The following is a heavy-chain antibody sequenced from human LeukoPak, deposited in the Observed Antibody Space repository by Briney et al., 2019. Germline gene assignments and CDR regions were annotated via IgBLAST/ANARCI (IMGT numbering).Heavy chain of an antibody. Sequence: SETLPLTCAVYGGSFSGYYWSWIRQPPGKGLEWIGEINHSGSTNYNPSLKSRVTISVDTSKNQSSLKLSSVTAADTAVHYCASGGAITMVRGVNTYFDYWGQGTLVTVSS. CDR2: INHSGST. D-gene: IGHD3-10*01. V-gene: IGHV4-34*01. CDR3: ASGGAITMVRGVNTYFDY. J-gene: IGHJ4*02. CDR1: GGSFSGYY.